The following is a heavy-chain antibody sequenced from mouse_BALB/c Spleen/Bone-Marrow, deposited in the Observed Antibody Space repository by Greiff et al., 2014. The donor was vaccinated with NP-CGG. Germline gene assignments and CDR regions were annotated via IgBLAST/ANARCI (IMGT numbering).Heavy chain of an antibody. J-gene: IGHJ3*01. CDR1: GYTFTNYW. CDR3: ARNWDWVFAY. V-gene: IGHV1-5*01. CDR2: IYPGNNDA. D-gene: IGHD4-1*01. Sequence: EVMLVESGTVLARPGASLRMSCKASGYTFTNYWINWIKQRPGQGLEWIGAIYPGNNDAKYTQKFKAKAKLTAVTSTSTADMEVSSLTNEDSAVYYCARNWDWVFAYWGQGTLVTVSA.